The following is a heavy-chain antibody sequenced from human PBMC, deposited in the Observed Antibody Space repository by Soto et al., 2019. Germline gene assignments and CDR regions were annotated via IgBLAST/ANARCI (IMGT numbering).Heavy chain of an antibody. Sequence: EVQLVESGGGFVQPGVSMRLSCAASGFTFSSYAMHWVRQAPGKGLEYVSTISSNGGSTDYANSVKGRFTISRDNSKNTLYLQMGSLRAEDMAVYYCARGSNGYHFDYWGQGTLVTVSS. V-gene: IGHV3-64*01. CDR3: ARGSNGYHFDY. CDR1: GFTFSSYA. J-gene: IGHJ4*02. D-gene: IGHD5-12*01. CDR2: ISSNGGST.